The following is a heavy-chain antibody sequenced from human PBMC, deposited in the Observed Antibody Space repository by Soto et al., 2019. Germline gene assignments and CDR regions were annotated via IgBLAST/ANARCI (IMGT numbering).Heavy chain of an antibody. J-gene: IGHJ6*02. CDR3: ARRMIGYYSYGMDF. V-gene: IGHV3-74*01. CDR2: ISSDGSTT. D-gene: IGHD3-16*01. Sequence: EVQLVESGGGLVQPGGSLRLSCAASGFTFSSYWMHWVRQAPGKGLVWVSHISSDGSTTSYADSVKGRFAISRDNXTNTLYLQMNSLRADDTAVYYCARRMIGYYSYGMDFWGQGTTVTVSS. CDR1: GFTFSSYW.